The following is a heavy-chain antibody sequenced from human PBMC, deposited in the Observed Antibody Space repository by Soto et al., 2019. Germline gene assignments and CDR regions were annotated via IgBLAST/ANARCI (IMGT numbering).Heavy chain of an antibody. V-gene: IGHV1-69*02. J-gene: IGHJ1*01. CDR1: GGTFSSYT. CDR2: IIPILGIA. D-gene: IGHD6-19*01. Sequence: SVKVSCKASGGTFSSYTISWVRQAPGQGLEWMGRIIPILGIANYAQKFQGRVTITADKSTSTAYMELSSLRSEDTAVYYCARRYSSGLANGAIYFQHWGQGILVSVSS. CDR3: ARRYSSGLANGAIYFQH.